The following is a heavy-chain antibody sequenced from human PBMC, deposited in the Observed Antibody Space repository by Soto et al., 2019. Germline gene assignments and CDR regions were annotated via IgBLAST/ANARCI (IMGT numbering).Heavy chain of an antibody. CDR3: ARSDGPLGDN. D-gene: IGHD4-17*01. CDR2: INAGNGNT. Sequence: ASVKVSCKASGSTFVYPALQWVRQAPGQRLEWMGWINAGNGNTKYSQKFQGRVTITRDTSASTAYMELSSLRSEDTAVYYCARSDGPLGDNWGQGTLVTVSS. J-gene: IGHJ4*02. CDR1: GSTFVYPA. V-gene: IGHV1-3*01.